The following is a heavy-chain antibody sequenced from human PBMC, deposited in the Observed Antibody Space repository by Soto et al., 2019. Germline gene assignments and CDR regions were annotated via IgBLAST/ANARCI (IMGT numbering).Heavy chain of an antibody. Sequence: GGSLRLSCAASGFTFSSYAMHWVRQAPGKGLEWVAVISYDGSTIYYADSVKGRFSISRDNSKNTLHLEMHNLRPEDTAVYYCVKVGGSSSWYRFYFDYWGQGTLVTVSS. CDR1: GFTFSSYA. CDR3: VKVGGSSSWYRFYFDY. D-gene: IGHD6-13*01. V-gene: IGHV3-30*18. J-gene: IGHJ4*02. CDR2: ISYDGSTI.